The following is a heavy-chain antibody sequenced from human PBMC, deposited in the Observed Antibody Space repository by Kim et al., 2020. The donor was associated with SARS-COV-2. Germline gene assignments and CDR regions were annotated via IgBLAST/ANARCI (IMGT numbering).Heavy chain of an antibody. CDR2: IKGGGGHA. D-gene: IGHD5-18*01. J-gene: IGHJ3*02. Sequence: GGSLRLSCAASGFTFDNYAMNWVRQAPGKGLEWVSFIKGGGGHAFYADSVKGRFTITRDNFKNTLYLQMNSLRTEDTAVYYCAKCGSSYGNDAFDIWGQGTVVTVSS. CDR1: GFTFDNYA. V-gene: IGHV3-23*01. CDR3: AKCGSSYGNDAFDI.